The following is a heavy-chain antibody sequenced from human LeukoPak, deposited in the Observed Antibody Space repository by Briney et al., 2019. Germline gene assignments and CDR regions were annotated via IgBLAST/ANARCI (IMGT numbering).Heavy chain of an antibody. D-gene: IGHD3-10*01. CDR3: TRSSQFPGSVLLFAFDI. J-gene: IGHJ3*02. V-gene: IGHV3-23*01. CDR1: GFMFSTYI. Sequence: GGSLRLSCAASGFMFSTYIMSWVRQAPGKGLEWVSAISSSDGTTYYADSVKGRFTLSRDNSKNTLYLQMNSLKTEDTAVYYCTRSSQFPGSVLLFAFDIWGQGTMVTVSS. CDR2: ISSSDGTT.